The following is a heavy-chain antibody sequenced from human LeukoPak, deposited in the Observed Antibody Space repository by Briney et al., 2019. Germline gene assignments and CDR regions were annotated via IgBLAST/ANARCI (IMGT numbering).Heavy chain of an antibody. D-gene: IGHD6-19*01. CDR2: INPNSGGT. J-gene: IGHJ5*02. CDR1: GYTFTGYY. Sequence: ASVKVSCKASGYTFTGYYMHWVRQAPGQGLEWMGWINPNSGGTNYAQKFQGRVTMTRDTSISTAYMELSRLRSDDTAVYYCARDYIAVAAWGNWFDPWGQGTLVTVSS. V-gene: IGHV1-2*02. CDR3: ARDYIAVAAWGNWFDP.